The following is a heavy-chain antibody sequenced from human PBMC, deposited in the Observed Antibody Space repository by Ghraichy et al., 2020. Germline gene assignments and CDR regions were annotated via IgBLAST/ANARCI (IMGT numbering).Heavy chain of an antibody. CDR3: AKPRGNRYSSSWYFDY. V-gene: IGHV3-23*01. Sequence: GGSLRLSCAASGFTFSSYAMSWVRQAPGKGLEWVSAISGSGGSTYYADSVKGRFTISRDNSKNTLYLQMNSLRAEDTAVYYCAKPRGNRYSSSWYFDYWGQGTLVTVSS. CDR1: GFTFSSYA. D-gene: IGHD6-13*01. J-gene: IGHJ4*02. CDR2: ISGSGGST.